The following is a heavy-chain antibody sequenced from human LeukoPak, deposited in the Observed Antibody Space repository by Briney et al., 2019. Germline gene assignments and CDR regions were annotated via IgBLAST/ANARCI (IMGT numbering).Heavy chain of an antibody. Sequence: SETLSLTCTVSGASISSHYWSWIRQPPGKGLEWIGNMYYSGSTNCNPTLKSRVTISADTDTSKNQFSLKANSVTAADTAVYYCARLPLEIYGMDVWGQGTTVIVSS. CDR2: MYYSGST. CDR1: GASISSHY. CDR3: ARLPLEIYGMDV. V-gene: IGHV4-59*08. D-gene: IGHD5-24*01. J-gene: IGHJ6*02.